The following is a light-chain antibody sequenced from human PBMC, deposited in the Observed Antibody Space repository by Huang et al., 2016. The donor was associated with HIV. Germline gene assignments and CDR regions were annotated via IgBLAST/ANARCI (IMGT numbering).Light chain of an antibody. CDR3: QQYGRSPS. CDR1: QSVSSSY. J-gene: IGKJ3*01. Sequence: EIVLTQSPGTLSLSPGERATLSFRASQSVSSSYLAWYQQKPGQAPRLLIYGASSRATGIPDRFSGSGSGTDFTLTISRLEPEDFAVYYCQQYGRSPSFGPGTKVDIK. CDR2: GAS. V-gene: IGKV3-20*01.